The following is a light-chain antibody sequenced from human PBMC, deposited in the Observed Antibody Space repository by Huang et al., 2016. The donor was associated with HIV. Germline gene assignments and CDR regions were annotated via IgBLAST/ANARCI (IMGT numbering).Light chain of an antibody. Sequence: EIVMTQSPATLSVSPGERATLSCRASQTVSSNLAWYQQKPGQAPRLRIYAASTRATDIPARVSGSGSGTEFTLTISSLQSEDFAVYYCQHYRVWPPVYTFGQGTKLEIK. CDR1: QTVSSN. CDR3: QHYRVWPPVYT. J-gene: IGKJ2*01. V-gene: IGKV3-15*01. CDR2: AAS.